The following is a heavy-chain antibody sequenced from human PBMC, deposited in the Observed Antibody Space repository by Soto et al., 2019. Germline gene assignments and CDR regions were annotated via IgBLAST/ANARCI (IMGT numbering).Heavy chain of an antibody. CDR3: ARGRDYYGSGRYFDS. J-gene: IGHJ4*02. V-gene: IGHV4-34*01. Sequence: QVQLQQWGAGLLKPSETLSLTCAVYGGSFSGYYWSWIRQPPGKGLEWIGEINHSGSTNYNPSLKSRVTISVDTSQNQFSVKLSSVTAADTAVYYCARGRDYYGSGRYFDSWGQGTLFTVSS. CDR1: GGSFSGYY. CDR2: INHSGST. D-gene: IGHD3-10*01.